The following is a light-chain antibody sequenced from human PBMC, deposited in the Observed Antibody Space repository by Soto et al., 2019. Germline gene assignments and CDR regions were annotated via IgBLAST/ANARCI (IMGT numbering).Light chain of an antibody. CDR3: QSFDSSLSGWV. CDR2: EVS. J-gene: IGLJ3*02. Sequence: QSVLTQPASVSGSPGQSITISCTGTSSDVGGYNYVSWYQQHPGKAPKLMIYEVSNRPSGVSNRFSGSKSGTSASLAITGLQAGDEADYYCQSFDSSLSGWVFGGGTKVTVL. CDR1: SSDVGGYNY. V-gene: IGLV2-14*01.